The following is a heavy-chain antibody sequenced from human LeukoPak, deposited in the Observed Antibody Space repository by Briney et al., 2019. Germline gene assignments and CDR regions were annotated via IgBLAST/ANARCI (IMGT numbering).Heavy chain of an antibody. CDR2: INHSGST. D-gene: IGHD5-12*01. CDR3: ARYLTVAKGLQARNAFDI. Sequence: PSETLSLTCAVYGGSFSGYYWSWIRQPPGKGLEWIGEINHSGSTNYNPSLKSRVTISVDTSKNQFSLKLSSVTAADTAVYYCARYLTVAKGLQARNAFDIWGQGTMVTVSS. V-gene: IGHV4-34*01. J-gene: IGHJ3*02. CDR1: GGSFSGYY.